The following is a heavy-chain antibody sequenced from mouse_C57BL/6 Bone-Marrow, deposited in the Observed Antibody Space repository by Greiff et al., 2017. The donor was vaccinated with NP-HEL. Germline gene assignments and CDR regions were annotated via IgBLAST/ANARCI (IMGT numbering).Heavy chain of an antibody. CDR2: IRSKSNNYAT. CDR3: VREAVVAKRTSYFDY. D-gene: IGHD1-1*01. CDR1: GFSFNTYA. V-gene: IGHV10-1*01. J-gene: IGHJ2*01. Sequence: EVQGVESGGGLVQPKGSLKLSCAASGFSFNTYAMNWVRQAPGKGLEWVARIRSKSNNYATYYADSVKDRFTISSDDSESMLYLQMNNLKTDDTAMYYCVREAVVAKRTSYFDYWGQGTTLTVSS.